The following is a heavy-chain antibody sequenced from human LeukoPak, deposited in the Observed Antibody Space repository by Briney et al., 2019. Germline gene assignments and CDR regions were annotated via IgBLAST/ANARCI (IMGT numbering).Heavy chain of an antibody. D-gene: IGHD5-18*01. J-gene: IGHJ4*02. CDR1: GGSFSGYY. CDR2: INHSGST. CDR3: AGRGYSYGFRYYFDY. V-gene: IGHV4-34*01. Sequence: PSETLSLTCAVYGGSFSGYYWSWIRQPPGKGLEWIGEINHSGSTNYNPSLKSRVTISVDTSKNQFSLKLSSVTAADTAVYYCAGRGYSYGFRYYFDYWGQGTLVTVSS.